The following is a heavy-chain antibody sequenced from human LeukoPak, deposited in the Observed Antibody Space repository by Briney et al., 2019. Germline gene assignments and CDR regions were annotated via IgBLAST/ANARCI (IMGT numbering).Heavy chain of an antibody. D-gene: IGHD3-3*01. V-gene: IGHV1-18*01. Sequence: ASVKVSCKASGYTFTSYGISWVRQAPGQGLEWMGWISAYNGNTNYAQKLQGRVTMTTDTSTSTAYMELRSLRSEDTAVYYCARVFEDFWSGSLDYWGQGTLVTVSS. CDR2: ISAYNGNT. J-gene: IGHJ4*02. CDR1: GYTFTSYG. CDR3: ARVFEDFWSGSLDY.